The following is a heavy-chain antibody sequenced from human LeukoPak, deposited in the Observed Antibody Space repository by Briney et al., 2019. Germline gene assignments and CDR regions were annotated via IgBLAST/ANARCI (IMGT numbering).Heavy chain of an antibody. J-gene: IGHJ3*02. D-gene: IGHD3-3*01. CDR3: ASSPAGAAGFWSGYYTPHDAFDI. V-gene: IGHV4-59*01. Sequence: SETLSLTCTVSGGSISSYYWSWIRQPPGKGLEWIGYIYYSRSTNYNPSLKSRVTISVDTSKNQFSLKLSSVTAADTAVYYCASSPAGAAGFWSGYYTPHDAFDIWGQGTMVTVSS. CDR1: GGSISSYY. CDR2: IYYSRST.